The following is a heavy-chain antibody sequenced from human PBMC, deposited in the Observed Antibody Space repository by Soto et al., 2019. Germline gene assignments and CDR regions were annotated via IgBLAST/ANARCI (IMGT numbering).Heavy chain of an antibody. CDR3: ARHSQYNWNDFDY. J-gene: IGHJ4*02. CDR1: GGSISSSSYY. CDR2: IYYSGST. V-gene: IGHV4-39*01. D-gene: IGHD1-1*01. Sequence: PSETLSLTCTVSGGSISSSSYYWGWIRQPPGKGLEWIGSIYYSGSTYYNPSLKSRVTISVDTSKNQFSLKLSSVTAADTAVYYCARHSQYNWNDFDYWGQGTLVTVSS.